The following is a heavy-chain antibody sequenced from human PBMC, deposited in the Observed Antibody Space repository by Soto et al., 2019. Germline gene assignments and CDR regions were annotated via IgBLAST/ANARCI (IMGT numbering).Heavy chain of an antibody. J-gene: IGHJ4*02. CDR1: GGTFGSHG. Sequence: SVKVSCKASGGTFGSHGIAWVRQAPGQGLEWMGGFIAMLGTLTYAKKVQGRATITADESLTSSDLELRSLRSEDTAVYFCARGAMANFDYWGQGTVVTVSS. CDR2: FIAMLGTL. CDR3: ARGAMANFDY. V-gene: IGHV1-69*13. D-gene: IGHD5-18*01.